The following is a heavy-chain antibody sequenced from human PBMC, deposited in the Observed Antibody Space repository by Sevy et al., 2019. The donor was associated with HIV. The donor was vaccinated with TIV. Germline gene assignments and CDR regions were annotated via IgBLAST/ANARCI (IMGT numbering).Heavy chain of an antibody. V-gene: IGHV4-59*01. J-gene: IGHJ6*02. CDR1: DGSISSYY. CDR2: IYYSGST. D-gene: IGHD3-22*01. CDR3: ARDSYDSSGYYYYYYGMDV. Sequence: SETLSLTCTVSDGSISSYYWSWIRQPPGKGLEWIGYIYYSGSTNYNPSLKSRVTISVDTSKNQFSLKLSSVTAADTAVYYCARDSYDSSGYYYYYYGMDVWGQGTTVTVSS.